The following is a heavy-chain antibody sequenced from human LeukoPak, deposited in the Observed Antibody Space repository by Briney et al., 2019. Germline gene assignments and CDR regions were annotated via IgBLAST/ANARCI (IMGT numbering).Heavy chain of an antibody. CDR2: ISSSGSTI. J-gene: IGHJ4*02. V-gene: IGHV3-48*04. D-gene: IGHD6-19*01. CDR1: GFTVSSKY. CDR3: ASWAPGIAVAIY. Sequence: GGSLRLSCAASGFTVSSKYMSWVRQAPGKGLEWVSYISSSGSTIYYAESVRGRFTISRDNAKNSLYLQMNRLRAEDTAVYYCASWAPGIAVAIYWGQGTLVTVSS.